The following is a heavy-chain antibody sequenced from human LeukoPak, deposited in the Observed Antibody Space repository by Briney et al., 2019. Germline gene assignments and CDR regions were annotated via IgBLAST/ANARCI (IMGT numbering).Heavy chain of an antibody. CDR3: AREGTSYGDYAAFDY. Sequence: PGGSLRLSCAASGLTFSNYNMNWVRQAPGKGLEWVSYISSSSDIIYYADSVEGRFTISRDNAKNSLFLQMNSLRAEDTAVYYCAREGTSYGDYAAFDYWGQGTLVTVSS. CDR1: GLTFSNYN. D-gene: IGHD4-17*01. J-gene: IGHJ4*02. CDR2: ISSSSDII. V-gene: IGHV3-48*01.